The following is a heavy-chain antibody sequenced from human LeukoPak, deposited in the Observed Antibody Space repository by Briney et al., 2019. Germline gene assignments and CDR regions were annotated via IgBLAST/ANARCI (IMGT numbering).Heavy chain of an antibody. CDR2: IKSKTDGGTT. Sequence: GGSLRLSCAASGFTFSDYYMSWIRQAPGKGLEWVGRIKSKTDGGTTDYAAPVKGRFTISRDDSKNTLYLQMNSLKTEDTAVYYCTTARSYSGSYHGNFYFDYWGQGTLVTVSS. CDR1: GFTFSDYY. J-gene: IGHJ4*02. V-gene: IGHV3-15*01. D-gene: IGHD1-26*01. CDR3: TTARSYSGSYHGNFYFDY.